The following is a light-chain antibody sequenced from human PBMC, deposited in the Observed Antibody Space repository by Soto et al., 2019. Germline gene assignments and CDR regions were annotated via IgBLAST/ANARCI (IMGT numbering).Light chain of an antibody. Sequence: AIEMTQSPSSLSASVGDRVTITCRASQGIRNDLGWYQQKPGKAPKLLIYGASRLQSGVPSRFGGSGSGTDFTLTISNLQPEDFAPYYCLQDNNYPITFGQGTRLEIK. CDR3: LQDNNYPIT. CDR2: GAS. V-gene: IGKV1-6*01. J-gene: IGKJ5*01. CDR1: QGIRND.